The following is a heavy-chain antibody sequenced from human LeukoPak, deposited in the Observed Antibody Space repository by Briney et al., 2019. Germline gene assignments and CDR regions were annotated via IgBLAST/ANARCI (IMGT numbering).Heavy chain of an antibody. J-gene: IGHJ4*02. CDR3: ARITEGYSYGGYFDY. Sequence: QPGGSLRLSCAASGFTFSSFAMSWVRQAPGKGLEYVSAISSNGGGTYYANSVKGRFTISRDNSKNTLYLQVGSLRVEDMGVYYCARITEGYSYGGYFDYWGQGTLVTVSS. CDR2: ISSNGGGT. CDR1: GFTFSSFA. D-gene: IGHD5-18*01. V-gene: IGHV3-64*01.